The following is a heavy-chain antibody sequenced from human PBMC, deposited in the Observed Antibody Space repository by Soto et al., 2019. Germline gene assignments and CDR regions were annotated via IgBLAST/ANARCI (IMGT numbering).Heavy chain of an antibody. CDR3: ALGTHPGWFDP. V-gene: IGHV6-1*01. D-gene: IGHD1-1*01. J-gene: IGHJ5*02. CDR2: TYYRSKWYN. Sequence: RSQTLSLTCAISGDSVSSNSAAWNWIRPSPSRGPEWLGRTYYRSKWYNDYAVSVKSRITINPDTSKNQFSLQLNSVTPEDTAVYYFALGTHPGWFDPWGQGTLVTVSS. CDR1: GDSVSSNSAA.